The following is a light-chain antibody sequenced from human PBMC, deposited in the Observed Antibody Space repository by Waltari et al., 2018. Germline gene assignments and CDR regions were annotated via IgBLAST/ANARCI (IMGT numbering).Light chain of an antibody. CDR1: QSVLYSSDNKNY. V-gene: IGKV4-1*01. Sequence: DIVMTQSPDSLTVSLRQRATITCQPSQSVLYSSDNKNYLTWYQQKPGQPPKLLIYWASTRESGVPDRFSGSGSGTDFTLTISSLQAEDVAVYYCQQYYTTPRTFGQGTKVEIK. CDR2: WAS. J-gene: IGKJ1*01. CDR3: QQYYTTPRT.